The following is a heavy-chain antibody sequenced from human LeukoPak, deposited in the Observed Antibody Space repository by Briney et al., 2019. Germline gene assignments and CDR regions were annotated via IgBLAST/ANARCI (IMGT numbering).Heavy chain of an antibody. D-gene: IGHD2-2*01. V-gene: IGHV3-21*01. J-gene: IGHJ6*03. CDR1: GFTFSSYS. Sequence: GGSLRLSCAASGFTFSSYSMNWVRQAPGKGLEWVSSISSSSSYIYYADSVKGRFTISRDNAKNSLYLQMNSLRAEDTAVYYCARESLGYCSSTSCYYYYMDVWGKGTTVTVSS. CDR2: ISSSSSYI. CDR3: ARESLGYCSSTSCYYYYMDV.